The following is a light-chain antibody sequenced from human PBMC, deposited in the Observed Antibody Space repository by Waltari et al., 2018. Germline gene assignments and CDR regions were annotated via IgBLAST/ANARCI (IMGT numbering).Light chain of an antibody. J-gene: IGKJ2*03. CDR2: EAS. CDR3: QQSYNYPRS. CDR1: QIISNY. Sequence: DIVMIQSPSSLSASVGDKVTITCRASQIISNYLNWYQQKPGEAPKLLMYEASTLESGVPSRFSGGRSGTDFTLTINSLQPEDVATYYCQQSYNYPRSFGQGTKLE. V-gene: IGKV1-39*01.